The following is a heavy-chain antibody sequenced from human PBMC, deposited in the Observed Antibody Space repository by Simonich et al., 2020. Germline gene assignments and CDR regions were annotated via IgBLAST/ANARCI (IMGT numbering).Heavy chain of an antibody. J-gene: IGHJ4*02. V-gene: IGHV4-39*01. D-gene: IGHD6-6*01. CDR1: GGSISSSSYY. Sequence: QLQLQESGPGLVKPSETLSLTCTVSGGSISSSSYYWGWIRQPPGKGLEWIGSIYLSGNTYNNPALKSPFTIAVDTSKNQFARKLSSGTAADTAVYYCARWAYSSSYFDYWGQGTLVTVSS. CDR3: ARWAYSSSYFDY. CDR2: IYLSGNT.